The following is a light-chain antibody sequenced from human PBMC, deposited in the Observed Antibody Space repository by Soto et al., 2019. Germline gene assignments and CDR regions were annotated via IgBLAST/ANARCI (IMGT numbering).Light chain of an antibody. CDR2: GAS. J-gene: IGKJ1*01. V-gene: IGKV3-15*01. Sequence: EIGRTTSTATLSVSPGEGATLSCRASQSVSSKLAWYQQKPGQAPRLLIYGASTRATGIPARFSGSGSGTEFTLIISSLQSEDSAVYYCQQYNSWLWTFGQGTKVDIK. CDR1: QSVSSK. CDR3: QQYNSWLWT.